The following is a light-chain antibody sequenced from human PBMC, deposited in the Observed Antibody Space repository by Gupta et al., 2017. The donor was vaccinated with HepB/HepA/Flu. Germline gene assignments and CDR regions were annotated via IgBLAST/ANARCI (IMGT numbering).Light chain of an antibody. V-gene: IGKV1D-12*01. J-gene: IGKJ4*01. CDR2: SAS. Sequence: DIQMTQSPSSVSASVGERVTITCRASQDISSWLSWYQQKPGKAPKLLIYSASSLQRGVPSRFIGSGSGTDFTLTIINLQPGDSATYYCQQTNSFSFTFGGGTKVEIK. CDR3: QQTNSFSFT. CDR1: QDISSW.